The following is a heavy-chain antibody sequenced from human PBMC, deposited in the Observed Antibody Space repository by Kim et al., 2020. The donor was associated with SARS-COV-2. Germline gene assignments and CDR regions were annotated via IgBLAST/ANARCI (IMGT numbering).Heavy chain of an antibody. J-gene: IGHJ4*02. Sequence: GGSLRLSCAASGFTFSGYWMSWVRQAPGKGLEWVANIEQDGSEKYYVDSVRGRFTISRDNAKNSLFLQMSRLRAEDTAVYYCARDRRSSGWYSDYWGQGTLVTVSS. CDR2: IEQDGSEK. V-gene: IGHV3-7*01. CDR3: ARDRRSSGWYSDY. D-gene: IGHD6-19*01. CDR1: GFTFSGYW.